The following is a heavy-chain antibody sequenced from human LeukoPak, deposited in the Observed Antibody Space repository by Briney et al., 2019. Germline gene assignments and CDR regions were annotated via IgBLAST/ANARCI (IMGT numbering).Heavy chain of an antibody. CDR3: AKGLWGVTSVSGPPDY. V-gene: IGHV3-23*01. CDR2: INYSGGST. CDR1: GFTFSSNA. Sequence: GGSLRLSCAASGFTFSSNAMSWVRQAPGKGLEWVSGINYSGGSTYYADSVKGRFTISRDNSKNTLYLQMNSLRAEDTAVYYCAKGLWGVTSVSGPPDYWGQGTLVTVSS. D-gene: IGHD5/OR15-5a*01. J-gene: IGHJ4*02.